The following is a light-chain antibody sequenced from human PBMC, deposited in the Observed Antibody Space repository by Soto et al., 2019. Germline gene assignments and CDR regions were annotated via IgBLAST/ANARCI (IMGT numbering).Light chain of an antibody. CDR2: DAS. Sequence: IVVTQSPATLSVSPGERVTLSCRASQGVGSNLAWYQQRPGQAPRLLIYDASTRATGIPDRFSGSGSGTDFTLTISSLQSEDFAIYYCQQYKSWPPLTFGGGTKVE. CDR1: QGVGSN. J-gene: IGKJ4*01. CDR3: QQYKSWPPLT. V-gene: IGKV3-15*01.